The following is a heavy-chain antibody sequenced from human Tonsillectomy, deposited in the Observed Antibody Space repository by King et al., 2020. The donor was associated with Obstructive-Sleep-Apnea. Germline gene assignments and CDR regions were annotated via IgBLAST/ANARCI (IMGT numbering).Heavy chain of an antibody. Sequence: VQLQQWGAGLLKPSETLSLTCAVYGGSFSGYHWSWIRQPPGKGLEWIGEIKHSGSTNYNPSLKRRVTMLVDTSKNQFALNLSSVTAADTAVYYCARRYYGSGSYSPFDYWGQGNLVTVSS. CDR3: ARRYYGSGSYSPFDY. CDR1: GGSFSGYH. J-gene: IGHJ4*02. D-gene: IGHD3-10*01. CDR2: IKHSGST. V-gene: IGHV4-34*01.